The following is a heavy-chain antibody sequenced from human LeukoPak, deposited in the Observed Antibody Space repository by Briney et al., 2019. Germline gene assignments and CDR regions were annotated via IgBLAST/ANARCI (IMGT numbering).Heavy chain of an antibody. Sequence: ASVKVSCKASGYTFTGYYMHWVRQAPGQGLEWMGWINPNSGGTNYAQKFQGRVTMTRDTSISTAYMELSRLRSDDTAVYYCARYCSSTSCYGLDYWGQGTLVAVSS. CDR1: GYTFTGYY. J-gene: IGHJ4*02. CDR2: INPNSGGT. V-gene: IGHV1-2*02. CDR3: ARYCSSTSCYGLDY. D-gene: IGHD2-2*01.